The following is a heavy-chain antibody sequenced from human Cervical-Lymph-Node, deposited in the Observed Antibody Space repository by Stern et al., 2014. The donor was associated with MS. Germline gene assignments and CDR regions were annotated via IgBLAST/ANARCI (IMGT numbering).Heavy chain of an antibody. CDR1: GYNFNTYA. V-gene: IGHV7-4-1*02. CDR2: IHTSTGNP. Sequence: QVQLVQSGPELKEPGASVKIYCKTSGYNFNTYALNWVRQAPGQGLEWMGWIHTSTGNPTYAQDFTGRFVFSLDSSVNTTYLQINRLKVDDTAIYYCARGYSSGYYTSGYFDVWGRGTLITVSS. CDR3: ARGYSSGYYTSGYFDV. J-gene: IGHJ2*01. D-gene: IGHD3-22*01.